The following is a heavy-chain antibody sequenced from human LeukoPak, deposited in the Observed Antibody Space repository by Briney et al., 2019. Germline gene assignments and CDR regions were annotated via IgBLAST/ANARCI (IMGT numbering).Heavy chain of an antibody. CDR2: ISSSSSTI. CDR3: ARSYYYGSGSYW. D-gene: IGHD3-10*01. CDR1: GIIFSSYG. V-gene: IGHV3-48*01. J-gene: IGHJ4*02. Sequence: PGGSLRLSCAASGIIFSSYGMSWVRQAPGKGLEWVSYISSSSSTIYYADSVKGRFTISRDNAKNSLYLQMNSLRAEDTAVYYCARSYYYGSGSYWWGQGTLVTVS.